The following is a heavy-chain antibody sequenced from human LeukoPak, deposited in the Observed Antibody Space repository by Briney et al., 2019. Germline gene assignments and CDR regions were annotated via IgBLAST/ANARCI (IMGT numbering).Heavy chain of an antibody. CDR2: ISAYNGDT. CDR3: ARSDYADY. V-gene: IGHV1-18*01. CDR1: GYTFASYG. J-gene: IGHJ4*02. D-gene: IGHD4-17*01. Sequence: ASVKVSCKASGYTFASYGIIWVRQAPGQGLEWMGWISAYNGDTNYAQKLQGRVTMTTDTFTSTAYMELRSLRSDDTAVYYCARSDYADYWGSGTLVTVSS.